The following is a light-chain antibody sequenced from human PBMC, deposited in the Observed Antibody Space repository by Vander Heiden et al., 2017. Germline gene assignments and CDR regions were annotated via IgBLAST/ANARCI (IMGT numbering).Light chain of an antibody. CDR1: SSDIGAYNY. CDR2: DVS. V-gene: IGLV2-14*01. Sequence: QSALTQPASVSGSPGQPITIPCSGTSSDIGAYNYVSWFQQHPDKAPKLIIYDVSIRPSGVSNRFSGSKSGNTASLTISELLPEDEADYFCSSYTSTSTLYVFGTGTKVTVL. J-gene: IGLJ1*01. CDR3: SSYTSTSTLYV.